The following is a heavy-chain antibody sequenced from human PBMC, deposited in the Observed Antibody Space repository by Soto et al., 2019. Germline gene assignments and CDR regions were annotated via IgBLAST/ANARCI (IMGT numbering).Heavy chain of an antibody. Sequence: ASVKVSCKSSGYTFTSYYMHWVRQAPGQGLEWMGIINPSGGSTSYAQKFQGRVTMTRDTSTSTVYMELSSLRSEDTAVYYCARERVGYSSSSSCWFDPWGQGTLVTVSS. D-gene: IGHD6-6*01. CDR2: INPSGGST. CDR1: GYTFTSYY. J-gene: IGHJ5*02. V-gene: IGHV1-46*01. CDR3: ARERVGYSSSSSCWFDP.